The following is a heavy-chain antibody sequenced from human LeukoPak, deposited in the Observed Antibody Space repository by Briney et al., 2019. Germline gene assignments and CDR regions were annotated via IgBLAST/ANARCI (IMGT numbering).Heavy chain of an antibody. CDR1: GYTFTSYY. D-gene: IGHD3-10*01. J-gene: IGHJ5*02. Sequence: ASVKVSCKASGYTFTSYYMHWVRQAPGQGLEWMGIINPSGGSTSYAQKFQGRVTMTRDTSTSTVYMELSSLRSEDTAVYYCATDRIGYYGSGSYSWFDPWGQGTLVTVSS. CDR3: ATDRIGYYGSGSYSWFDP. V-gene: IGHV1-46*01. CDR2: INPSGGST.